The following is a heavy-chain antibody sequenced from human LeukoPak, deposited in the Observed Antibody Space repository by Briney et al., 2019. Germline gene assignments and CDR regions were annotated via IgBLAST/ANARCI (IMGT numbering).Heavy chain of an antibody. J-gene: IGHJ6*02. CDR2: INTNTGNP. V-gene: IGHV7-4-1*02. D-gene: IGHD2-15*01. CDR3: ARAYVAADMNYYYYYGMDV. Sequence: ASVKVSCKASGYTFTSYAMNWVRQAPGQGLEWMGWINTNTGNPTYAQGFTGRFVFSLDTSVSTAYLQISSLKAEDTAVYYCARAYVAADMNYYYYYGMDVWGQGTTVTVSS. CDR1: GYTFTSYA.